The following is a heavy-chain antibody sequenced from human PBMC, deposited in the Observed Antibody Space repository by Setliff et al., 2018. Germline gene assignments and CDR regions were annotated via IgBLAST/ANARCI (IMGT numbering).Heavy chain of an antibody. D-gene: IGHD1-26*01. Sequence: GESLKISCKASGYKFINYWIAWVRQMPGKGLEWMGIIYPGDSDTRYSPSFQGQVTISADKSISTAYLQWSSLKASDTAMYYCARLGGGGNNYFDYWGQGTLVTVSS. CDR1: GYKFINYW. J-gene: IGHJ4*02. CDR2: IYPGDSDT. CDR3: ARLGGGGNNYFDY. V-gene: IGHV5-51*01.